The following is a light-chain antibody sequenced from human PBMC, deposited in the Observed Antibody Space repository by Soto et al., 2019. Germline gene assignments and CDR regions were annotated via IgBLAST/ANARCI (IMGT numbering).Light chain of an antibody. CDR2: AAS. Sequence: DIQMTQSPSSLSASVGDRVTITCRASQSISSYLNWYQLKPGKAPNLLIYAASSLQSGVPARFTGSGSGTDFTLTISSLQPEDFATYYCQQSYRPPHTFGQGTKVDIK. CDR1: QSISSY. J-gene: IGKJ2*01. V-gene: IGKV1-39*01. CDR3: QQSYRPPHT.